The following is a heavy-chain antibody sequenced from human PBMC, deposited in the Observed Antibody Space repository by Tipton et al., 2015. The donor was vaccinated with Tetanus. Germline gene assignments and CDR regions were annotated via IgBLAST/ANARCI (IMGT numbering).Heavy chain of an antibody. Sequence: LSLTCTVSGGSIRSGGFYWSWIRQHPVKGLEWIGYIYYTGNTYYNPSLKSRVTISVDTSKNQFSLKLSSVTAADTAAYYCARRSVSARFDDWGQGTLVTVSS. D-gene: IGHD6-6*01. V-gene: IGHV4-31*03. CDR3: ARRSVSARFDD. CDR1: GGSIRSGGFY. J-gene: IGHJ4*02. CDR2: IYYTGNT.